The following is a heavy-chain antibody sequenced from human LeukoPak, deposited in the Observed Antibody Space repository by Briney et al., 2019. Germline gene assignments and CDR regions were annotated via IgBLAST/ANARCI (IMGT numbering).Heavy chain of an antibody. J-gene: IGHJ4*02. CDR1: GGSISSSSYY. CDR3: ARREAVAGTVDY. D-gene: IGHD6-19*01. V-gene: IGHV4-39*01. CDR2: IYYSGST. Sequence: PSETLSLTCTVSGGSISSSSYYWGWIRQPPGKGLEWIGSIYYSGSTYYNPSLKSRVTISVDTSKNQFSLKLSSVTAADTAVYHCARREAVAGTVDYWGQGTLVTVSS.